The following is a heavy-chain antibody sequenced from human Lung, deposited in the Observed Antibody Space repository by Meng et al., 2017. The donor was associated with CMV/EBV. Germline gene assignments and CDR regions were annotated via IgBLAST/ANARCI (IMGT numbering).Heavy chain of an antibody. Sequence: QGQLQESGPGLVKPSGTLSLTCTVSGDSISSDIWWSWVRQPPGKGLEWIGEVYHRGDTNYNPSLKSRVDISVDKSKNQFYLSLFSVTAADTAVYYCGRDQGRELINHWGQGTLVTGSS. CDR3: GRDQGRELINH. D-gene: IGHD1-7*01. V-gene: IGHV4-4*02. J-gene: IGHJ4*02. CDR1: GDSISSDIW. CDR2: VYHRGDT.